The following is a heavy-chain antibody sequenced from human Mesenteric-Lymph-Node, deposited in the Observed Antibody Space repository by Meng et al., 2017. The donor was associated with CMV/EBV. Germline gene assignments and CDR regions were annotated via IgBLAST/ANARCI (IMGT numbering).Heavy chain of an antibody. Sequence: GESLKISCAASGFTFDDYGMSWVRQAPGKGLEWVSGINWNGGSTGYADSVKGRFTISRDNAKNSLYLQMNSLRAEDTAVYYCLFGAVPGKGVLVVFDYWGQGTLVTVSS. CDR3: LFGAVPGKGVLVVFDY. CDR1: GFTFDDYG. CDR2: INWNGGST. V-gene: IGHV3-20*04. D-gene: IGHD6-19*01. J-gene: IGHJ4*02.